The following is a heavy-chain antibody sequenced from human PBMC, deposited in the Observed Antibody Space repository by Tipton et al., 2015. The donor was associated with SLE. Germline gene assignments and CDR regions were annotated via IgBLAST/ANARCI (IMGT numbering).Heavy chain of an antibody. J-gene: IGHJ4*02. Sequence: TLSLTCAVYGGSFSDYYWSWIRQTPGEGLEWIGEINHTGGTNYNPSLKSRVTISVDTSKNQFSLKLSSVTAADTAVYYCARDFQTIFGVVIIRYFDYWGQGTLVTVSS. V-gene: IGHV4-34*01. D-gene: IGHD3-3*01. CDR2: INHTGGT. CDR1: GGSFSDYY. CDR3: ARDFQTIFGVVIIRYFDY.